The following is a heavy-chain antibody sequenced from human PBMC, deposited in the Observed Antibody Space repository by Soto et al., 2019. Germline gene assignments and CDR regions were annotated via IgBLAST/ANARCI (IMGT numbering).Heavy chain of an antibody. CDR3: AREAVTWHLPLNWFDP. J-gene: IGHJ5*02. CDR1: GFTFSSYS. V-gene: IGHV3-48*02. Sequence: EVQLVESGGGLVQPGGSLRLSCAASGFTFSSYSMNWVRQAPGKGQEWVSYISSSSSTIYYADSVKGRFTISRDNDKNSLYLQMNSLRDEDTAVSYCAREAVTWHLPLNWFDPWGQGTLVTVSS. D-gene: IGHD2-21*02. CDR2: ISSSSSTI.